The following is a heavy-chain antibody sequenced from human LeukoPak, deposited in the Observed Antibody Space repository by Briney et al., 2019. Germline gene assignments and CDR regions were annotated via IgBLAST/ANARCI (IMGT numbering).Heavy chain of an antibody. V-gene: IGHV4-30-2*01. Sequence: SETLSLTCTVSGGSISSGGYYWSWIRQPPGQGLEWIGYIYQSGSTYHNPSLKSRVTISVDRSKNQFSLKLSSVTAADTAVYYWARTGGKSHPGDIWGQGTMVTVSS. CDR1: GGSISSGGYY. D-gene: IGHD1-26*01. CDR3: ARTGGKSHPGDI. CDR2: IYQSGST. J-gene: IGHJ3*02.